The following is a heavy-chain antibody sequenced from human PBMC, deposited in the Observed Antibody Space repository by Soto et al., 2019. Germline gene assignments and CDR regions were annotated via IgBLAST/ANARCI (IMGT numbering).Heavy chain of an antibody. CDR1: GFTFSSYA. J-gene: IGHJ3*02. CDR3: ARWGGGAFDI. V-gene: IGHV3-30-3*01. D-gene: IGHD3-16*01. Sequence: GGSLRLSCAASGFTFSSYAMHWVRQATVKGLEWLVFILFDGSNIYYADSVKGRFTISRDNSKNTLYLQMNSLRSEDTAVYYCARWGGGAFDIWGQGTMVTVSS. CDR2: ILFDGSNI.